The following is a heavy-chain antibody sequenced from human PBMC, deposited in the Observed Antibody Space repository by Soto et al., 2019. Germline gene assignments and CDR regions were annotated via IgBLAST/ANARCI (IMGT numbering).Heavy chain of an antibody. CDR3: AKAQRIAARPYFDY. V-gene: IGHV3-30*18. CDR2: ISYDGSNK. Sequence: PGGSLRLSCAASGFTFSSYGMHWVRQAPGKGLEWVAVISYDGSNKYYADSVKGRFTISRDNSKNTLYLQMNSLRAEDTAVYYCAKAQRIAARPYFDYWGPGTLVTVSS. CDR1: GFTFSSYG. D-gene: IGHD6-6*01. J-gene: IGHJ4*02.